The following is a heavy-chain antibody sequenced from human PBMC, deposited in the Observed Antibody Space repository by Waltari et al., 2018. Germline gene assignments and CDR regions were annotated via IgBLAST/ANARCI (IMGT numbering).Heavy chain of an antibody. CDR1: GYTFIDYF. CDR2: TDPEDGET. V-gene: IGHV1-69-2*01. CDR3: APLPGGSGQTFDY. Sequence: EVQLVQSGAEVKKPGATVKISCKASGYTFIDYFMHWVQQAPGKGLEWVGRTDPEDGETVYAEKFQGRVTITADTSTDTSYLELSSLRSDDTAVYYCAPLPGGSGQTFDYWGQGTLLTVSS. D-gene: IGHD3-10*01. J-gene: IGHJ4*02.